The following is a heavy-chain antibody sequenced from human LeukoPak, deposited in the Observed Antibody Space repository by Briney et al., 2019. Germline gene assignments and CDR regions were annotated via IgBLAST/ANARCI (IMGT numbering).Heavy chain of an antibody. CDR1: GGSISSGDYY. J-gene: IGHJ4*02. D-gene: IGHD1-26*01. CDR3: AKGGSGSYYVGPFDY. V-gene: IGHV4-30-4*08. Sequence: QXLSLTCTVSGGSISSGDYYWSWIRQPPGKGLEWIGYIYYSGSTYYNPSLKSRVTISVDTSKNQFSLKLSSVTAADTAVYYCAKGGSGSYYVGPFDYWGQGTLVTVSS. CDR2: IYYSGST.